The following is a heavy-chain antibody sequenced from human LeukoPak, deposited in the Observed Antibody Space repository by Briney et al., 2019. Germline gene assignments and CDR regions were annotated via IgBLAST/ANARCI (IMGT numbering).Heavy chain of an antibody. CDR1: GFTFSSYA. CDR3: AKVRRDDHYYNSRHDDAFDI. Sequence: GGSLRLSCAASGFTFSSYAMSWVRQAPGKGLEWVSAISGSGGSTYYADSVKGRFTISRDNSKNTLYLQMNSLRAEDTAVYYCAKVRRDDHYYNSRHDDAFDIWGQGTMVTVSS. J-gene: IGHJ3*02. CDR2: ISGSGGST. V-gene: IGHV3-23*01. D-gene: IGHD3-22*01.